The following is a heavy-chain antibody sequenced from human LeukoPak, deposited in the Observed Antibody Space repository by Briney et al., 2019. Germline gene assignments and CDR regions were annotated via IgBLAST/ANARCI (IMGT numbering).Heavy chain of an antibody. D-gene: IGHD7-27*01. CDR1: GYTFTSYY. V-gene: IGHV1-46*01. CDR3: AADRSVWGHYYGMDV. J-gene: IGHJ6*02. Sequence: ASVKVSCKASGYTFTSYYMHWVRQAPGQGLEWMGIINPSGGSTSYAQKFQGRVTMTRDTSTSTVYMELSSLRSEDTAAYYCAADRSVWGHYYGMDVWGQGTTVTVSS. CDR2: INPSGGST.